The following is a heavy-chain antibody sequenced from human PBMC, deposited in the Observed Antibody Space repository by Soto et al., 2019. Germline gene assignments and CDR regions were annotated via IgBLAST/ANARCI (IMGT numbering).Heavy chain of an antibody. D-gene: IGHD3-16*01. CDR2: VHDSGST. CDR3: ARDPPWGSSASGHFDY. CDR1: GGSISSGDYY. V-gene: IGHV4-31*03. J-gene: IGHJ4*02. Sequence: QVQLQESGPGLVKPSQTLSLTCSVSGGSISSGDYYWSWIRQLPGKGLEWIGYVHDSGSTHYSPSLKSRITMSVDSSKSQFALKLNSVTAADTAVYYCARDPPWGSSASGHFDYWGQGTLVTVSS.